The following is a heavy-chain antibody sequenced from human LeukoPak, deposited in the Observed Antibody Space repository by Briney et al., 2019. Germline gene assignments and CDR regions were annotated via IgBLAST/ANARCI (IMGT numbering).Heavy chain of an antibody. CDR3: ARGGVGATSSFDY. CDR2: FDPEDGET. D-gene: IGHD1-26*01. CDR1: GYTLTELS. V-gene: IGHV1-24*01. Sequence: ASVKVSCKVSGYTLTELSMHWVRQAPGKGLEWMGGFDPEDGETIYAQKFQGRVTITRNTSISTAYMELSSLRSEDTAVYYCARGGVGATSSFDYWGQGTLVTVSS. J-gene: IGHJ4*02.